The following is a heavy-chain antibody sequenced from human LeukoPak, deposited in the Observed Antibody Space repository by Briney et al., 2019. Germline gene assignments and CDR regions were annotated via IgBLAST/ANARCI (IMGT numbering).Heavy chain of an antibody. CDR2: IYYSGSS. D-gene: IGHD1-1*01. CDR1: GDSINRSTYY. V-gene: IGHV4-39*07. CDR3: ARVDNWNDSLGAFDI. Sequence: PSETLSLTCTVSGDSINRSTYYWGWIRQPPGKGLEWIGSIYYSGSSYSNPSLKSRVTISVDTSKNQFSLRLTSVTAADTAMYYCARVDNWNDSLGAFDIWGQGTMVTVSS. J-gene: IGHJ3*02.